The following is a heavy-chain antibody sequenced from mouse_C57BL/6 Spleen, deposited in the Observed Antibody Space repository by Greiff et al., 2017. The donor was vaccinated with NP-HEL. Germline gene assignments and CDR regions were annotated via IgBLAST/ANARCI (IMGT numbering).Heavy chain of an antibody. V-gene: IGHV1-15*01. D-gene: IGHD2-5*01. CDR3: TRYSNYYFDY. CDR2: IDTETGGT. Sequence: VQLQQSGAELVRPGASVTLSCKASGYTFTDYEMHWVKQTPVHGLEWIGAIDTETGGTDYNQKFKGKAILTADKSSSTAYMALRSLKSEDSAVSYCTRYSNYYFDYWGQGTTLTVSS. CDR1: GYTFTDYE. J-gene: IGHJ2*01.